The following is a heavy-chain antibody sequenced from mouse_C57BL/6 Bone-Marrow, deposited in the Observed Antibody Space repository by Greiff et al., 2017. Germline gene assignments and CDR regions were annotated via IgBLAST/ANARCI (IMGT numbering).Heavy chain of an antibody. CDR2: IDPSDSYT. CDR3: ARWGYGRSYPYYFDY. J-gene: IGHJ2*01. D-gene: IGHD1-1*01. CDR1: GYTFTSYW. Sequence: QVQLQQPGAELVRPGTSVKLSCKASGYTFTSYWMHWVKQRPGQGLEWIGVIDPSDSYTNYNQKFKGKATLTVDTSSSTAYRQLSSLTSEDSAVYYCARWGYGRSYPYYFDYWGQGTTLTVSS. V-gene: IGHV1-59*01.